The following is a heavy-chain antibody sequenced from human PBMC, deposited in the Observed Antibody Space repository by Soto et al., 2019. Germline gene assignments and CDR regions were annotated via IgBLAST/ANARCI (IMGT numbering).Heavy chain of an antibody. J-gene: IGHJ4*02. D-gene: IGHD3-22*01. CDR3: AKDDRNYYDNSAYYPYYFDY. V-gene: IGHV3-23*01. CDR1: GFRFDNYA. Sequence: PGGSLRLSCAASGFRFDNYAMSWVRQPPGKGLEWVSTVSSSDGSTYYADSVKGRFTIFRDNSKNTLYLQMNSLRAEDTAVYFCAKDDRNYYDNSAYYPYYFDYWGQGTLVTVSS. CDR2: VSSSDGST.